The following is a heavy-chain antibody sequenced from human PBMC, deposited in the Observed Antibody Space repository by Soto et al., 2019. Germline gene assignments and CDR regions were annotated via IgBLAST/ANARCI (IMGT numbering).Heavy chain of an antibody. CDR2: ISSSSSTI. D-gene: IGHD3-3*01. CDR3: ARDGPMSIFGVVINQLWFEP. Sequence: VGSLRLSCASSVFTFSSYSMNCVRQSPGKWLEWVSYISSSSSTIYYADSVKGRFTISRDNAKNSLYLQMNSLRDEDTAVYYCARDGPMSIFGVVINQLWFEPWGQGTLVRVSS. J-gene: IGHJ5*02. CDR1: VFTFSSYS. V-gene: IGHV3-48*02.